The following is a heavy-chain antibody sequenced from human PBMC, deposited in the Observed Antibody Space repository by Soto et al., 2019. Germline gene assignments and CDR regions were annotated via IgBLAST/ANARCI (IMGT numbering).Heavy chain of an antibody. J-gene: IGHJ4*02. CDR1: GYTFTGYY. CDR2: INPNSGGT. CDR3: ARDGGGSYGFDY. V-gene: IGHV1-2*02. Sequence: ALVKVSCKASGYTFTGYYMHWVRQAPGQGLEWMGWINPNSGGTNYAQKFQGRVTMTRDTSISTAYMELSRLRSDDTAVYYCARDGGGSYGFDYWGQGTLVTVSS. D-gene: IGHD1-26*01.